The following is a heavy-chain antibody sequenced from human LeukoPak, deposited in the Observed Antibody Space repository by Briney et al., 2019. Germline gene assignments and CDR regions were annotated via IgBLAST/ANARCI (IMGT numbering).Heavy chain of an antibody. V-gene: IGHV4-59*08. J-gene: IGHJ4*02. CDR2: IYYRGST. Sequence: SETLSLTRTVSGGSISSYYWSWIRQPPGKGLEWIGYIYYRGSTSYNPSLKSRVTILVDTSKNQFSLKLSSVTAADTAVYYCARQSYGDYFDYWGQGTLVTVSS. CDR1: GGSISSYY. CDR3: ARQSYGDYFDY. D-gene: IGHD4-17*01.